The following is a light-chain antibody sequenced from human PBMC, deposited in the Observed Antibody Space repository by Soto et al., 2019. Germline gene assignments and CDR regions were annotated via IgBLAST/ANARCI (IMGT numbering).Light chain of an antibody. CDR2: GAS. Sequence: EIVMTQSPATLSVSPGERATLSCRASQSVSSNLSGYQQKPGQAPRLLIYGASTRATGIPARFSGSGSGTEFTVTNSRLHAEDFAVYYCQQYNNVSPITFCQGTRLEIK. V-gene: IGKV3-15*01. J-gene: IGKJ5*01. CDR3: QQYNNVSPIT. CDR1: QSVSSN.